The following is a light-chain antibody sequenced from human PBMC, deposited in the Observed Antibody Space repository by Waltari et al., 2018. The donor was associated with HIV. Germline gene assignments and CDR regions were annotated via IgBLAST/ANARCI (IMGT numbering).Light chain of an antibody. CDR1: SSNIGSKY. J-gene: IGLJ3*02. CDR3: AAWDDSLSGVV. Sequence: QSVLTQPPSASGTPGQRVTIPCSGSSSNIGSKYVYWYQQLPGTAPKLLIYRNNQRPSGVPDRFSGSKSGTSASLAIGGLRSEDEADYYCAAWDDSLSGVVFGGGTKLTVL. CDR2: RNN. V-gene: IGLV1-47*01.